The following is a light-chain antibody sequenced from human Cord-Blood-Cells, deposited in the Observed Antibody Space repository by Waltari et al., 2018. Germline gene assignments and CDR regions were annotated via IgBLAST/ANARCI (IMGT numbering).Light chain of an antibody. J-gene: IGKJ4*01. CDR1: QGISNY. V-gene: IGKV1-27*01. CDR2: AAS. CDR3: QKYNSAPLT. Sequence: DIQLTQSPSSLSASVGDRVTITCPASQGISNYLAWYQQKPGKVPKLLIYAASTLQSGAPSRFSRSASGTDFTLTISSLQPEDVATYYCQKYNSAPLTFGGGTKVEIK.